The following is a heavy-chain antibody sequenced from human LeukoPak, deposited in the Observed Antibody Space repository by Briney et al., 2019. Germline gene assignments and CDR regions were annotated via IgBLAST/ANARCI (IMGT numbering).Heavy chain of an antibody. Sequence: GASVKVSCKASGYTFTSYYMHWVRQAPGQGLEWMGIINPSGGSTSYAQKFQGRVTMTRDMSTSTVYMELSSLRSEDTAVYYCARDQSTFEATWIRTHLHYMDVWGKGTTVTVSS. J-gene: IGHJ6*03. CDR2: INPSGGST. CDR1: GYTFTSYY. D-gene: IGHD5-12*01. CDR3: ARDQSTFEATWIRTHLHYMDV. V-gene: IGHV1-46*01.